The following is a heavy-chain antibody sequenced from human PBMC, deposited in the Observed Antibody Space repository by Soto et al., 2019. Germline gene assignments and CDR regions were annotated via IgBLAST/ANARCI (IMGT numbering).Heavy chain of an antibody. J-gene: IGHJ4*02. D-gene: IGHD6-13*01. V-gene: IGHV1-69*13. CDR2: IIPIFGTA. CDR1: GGTFSSYA. CDR3: ARSTAAVYFFDY. Sequence: SVKVSCKASGGTFSSYAISWVRQAPGQGLEWMGGIIPIFGTANYAQKFQGRVTITADESTSTAYMELSSLRSEDTAVYYCARSTAAVYFFDYWGQGTLVTVSS.